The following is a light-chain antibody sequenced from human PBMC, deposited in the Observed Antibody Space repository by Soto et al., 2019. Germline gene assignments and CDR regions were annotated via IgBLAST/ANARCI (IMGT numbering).Light chain of an antibody. V-gene: IGLV2-14*01. CDR3: SSYTSSSTLDVV. CDR1: SSDVGGYNY. Sequence: QSALTKPASVAGSPGQSITISCTGTSSDVGGYNYVSWYQQHPGKAPKHMIYDVSNRPSGVSNRFSGSKSGNTASLTISGLQAEDEADYYCSSYTSSSTLDVVFGGGTKLTVL. CDR2: DVS. J-gene: IGLJ2*01.